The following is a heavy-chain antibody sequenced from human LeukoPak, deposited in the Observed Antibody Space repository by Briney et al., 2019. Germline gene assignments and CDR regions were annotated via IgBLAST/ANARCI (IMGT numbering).Heavy chain of an antibody. D-gene: IGHD3-3*01. V-gene: IGHV1-2*04. CDR1: GYTFTGYY. CDR2: INPNSGGT. CDR3: ARASRFLEWLLDY. Sequence: ASVQVSCKASGYTFTGYYMHWVRQAPGQGLEWMGWINPNSGGTNYAQKFQGWVTMTRDTSISTVYMELSRLRSDDTAVYYCARASRFLEWLLDYWGQGTLVTVSS. J-gene: IGHJ4*02.